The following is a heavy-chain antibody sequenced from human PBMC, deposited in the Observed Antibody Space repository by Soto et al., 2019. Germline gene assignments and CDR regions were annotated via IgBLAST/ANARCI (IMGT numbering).Heavy chain of an antibody. V-gene: IGHV3-23*01. CDR1: GFTFNLYA. J-gene: IGHJ2*01. Sequence: EVQLLESGGGLVQPGGSLRLSCAASGFTFNLYAMSWVRQAPGKGLEWVSTITGSGDDTYYTDSVKGRFSSSRDNPKNTLYLQMNSLRAEDTAVYDCAQVEYGGGDCYYWYFDFWGRGTLGTVSS. CDR2: ITGSGDDT. D-gene: IGHD2-21*02. CDR3: AQVEYGGGDCYYWYFDF.